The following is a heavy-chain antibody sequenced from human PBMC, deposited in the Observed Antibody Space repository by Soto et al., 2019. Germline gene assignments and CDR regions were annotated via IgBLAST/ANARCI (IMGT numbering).Heavy chain of an antibody. J-gene: IGHJ6*02. V-gene: IGHV3-15*07. CDR2: IKSKTDGGTT. CDR1: GFTFSNAW. CDR3: TTGYYYDSSGYYYGFYYYGMDV. Sequence: EVQLVESGGGLVQPGGSLRLSCAASGFTFSNAWMNWVRQAPGKGLEWVGRIKSKTDGGTTDYAAPVKGRFTISRDDSKNTLYLQMNSLKTEDTAVYYCTTGYYYDSSGYYYGFYYYGMDVWGQGTTVTVSS. D-gene: IGHD3-22*01.